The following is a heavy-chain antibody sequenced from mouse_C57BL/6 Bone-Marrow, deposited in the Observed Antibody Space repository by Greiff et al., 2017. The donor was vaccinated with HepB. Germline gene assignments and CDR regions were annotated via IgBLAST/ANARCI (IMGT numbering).Heavy chain of an antibody. V-gene: IGHV1-42*01. J-gene: IGHJ1*03. CDR1: GYSFTGYY. CDR2: INPSTGGT. Sequence: VQLQQSGPELVKPGASVKISCKASGYSFTGYYMNWVKQSPAKSLEWIGEINPSTGGTTYNQKFKAKATLTVDKSSSTAYMQLKSLTSEDSAVYYWARSHYGSREWYFDVWGTGTTVTVSS. D-gene: IGHD1-1*01. CDR3: ARSHYGSREWYFDV.